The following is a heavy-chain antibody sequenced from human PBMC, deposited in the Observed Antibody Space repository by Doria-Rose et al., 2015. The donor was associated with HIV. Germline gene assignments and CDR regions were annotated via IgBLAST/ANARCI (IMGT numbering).Heavy chain of an antibody. CDR3: ARIKSSRWYHKYYFDF. Sequence: SGPVLVKPTETLTLTCTVSGVSLSSPGMGVSWIRQPPGKALEWLANIFSNDERSYKTSLKSRLTISMGTSKSEVVLTMTDMDTVDTATYYCARIKSSRWYHKYYFDFWGQGTLVIVSA. CDR2: IFSNDER. J-gene: IGHJ4*02. V-gene: IGHV2-26*01. D-gene: IGHD6-13*01. CDR1: GVSLSSPGMG.